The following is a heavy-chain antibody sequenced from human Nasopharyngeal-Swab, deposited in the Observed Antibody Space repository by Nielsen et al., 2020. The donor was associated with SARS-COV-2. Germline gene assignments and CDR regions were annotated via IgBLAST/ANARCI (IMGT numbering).Heavy chain of an antibody. D-gene: IGHD3-10*01. Sequence: GGSLRLSCAASGFTFSSYWMSWVRQAPGKGLEWVANIKQDGSEKYYVDSVKGRFTISRDNAKNSLYLQMNSLRAEDTAVYYCARDLGDGEWGYYYYGMDVWGQGTTVTVSS. J-gene: IGHJ6*02. V-gene: IGHV3-7*01. CDR3: ARDLGDGEWGYYYYGMDV. CDR1: GFTFSSYW. CDR2: IKQDGSEK.